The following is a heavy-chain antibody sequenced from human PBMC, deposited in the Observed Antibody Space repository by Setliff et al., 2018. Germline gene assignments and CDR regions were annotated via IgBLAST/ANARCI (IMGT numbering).Heavy chain of an antibody. CDR3: ARDRRIVGARHAFDI. Sequence: SETLSLTCTVSGGSISSGGYYWSWIRQHPGKGLEWIGYIYYSGSTYYNPSLESRVTISVDTSKNQFSLKLSSATAADTAVYYCARDRRIVGARHAFDIWGQGTMVTVS. CDR1: GGSISSGGYY. V-gene: IGHV4-31*03. CDR2: IYYSGST. D-gene: IGHD1-26*01. J-gene: IGHJ3*02.